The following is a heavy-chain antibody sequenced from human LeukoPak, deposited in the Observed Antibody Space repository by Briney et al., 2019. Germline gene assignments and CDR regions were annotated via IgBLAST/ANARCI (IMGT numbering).Heavy chain of an antibody. D-gene: IGHD6-6*01. CDR2: IYYNGST. CDR3: ARDSHYTTSSNYYYYYTNV. V-gene: IGHV4-39*07. Sequence: SETLSLTCTVSGGSISSSSYYWGWIRQPPGKGLEWIGSIYYNGSTYYNPSLKSRLTISIDTSKNQFSLQLTSVSAADTAVYFCARDSHYTTSSNYYYYYTNVWDKGTTVTVSS. J-gene: IGHJ6*03. CDR1: GGSISSSSYY.